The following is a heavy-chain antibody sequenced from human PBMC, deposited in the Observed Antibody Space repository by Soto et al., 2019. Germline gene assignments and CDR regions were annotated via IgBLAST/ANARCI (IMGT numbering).Heavy chain of an antibody. CDR2: INAGNGNT. CDR1: RLTINNYS. Sequence: GVPAEVSSKAPRLTINNYSMRLGRQAPGQRLEWMGWINAGNGNTKYSQKFQVRVTITRNTSISTAYMELTSLTSDDTALYYCARVALTTSYQVKWFGPWGQGTPVTVSS. V-gene: IGHV1-3*01. CDR3: ARVALTTSYQVKWFGP. J-gene: IGHJ5*02. D-gene: IGHD2-2*01.